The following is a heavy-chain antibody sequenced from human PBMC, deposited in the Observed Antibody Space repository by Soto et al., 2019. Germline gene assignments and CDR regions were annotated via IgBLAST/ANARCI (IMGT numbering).Heavy chain of an antibody. Sequence: GGSLRLSCAASGFTFSSYSMNWVRQAPGKGLEWVSSISSSSSYIYYADSVKGRFTISRDNAKNSLYLQMNSLRAEDTAVYYCARDTAYSSSSGQSTSLLFGSGVVQVPDYWGQGTLVTVSS. CDR2: ISSSSSYI. CDR1: GFTFSSYS. V-gene: IGHV3-21*01. D-gene: IGHD6-6*01. CDR3: ARDTAYSSSSGQSTSLLFGSGVVQVPDY. J-gene: IGHJ4*02.